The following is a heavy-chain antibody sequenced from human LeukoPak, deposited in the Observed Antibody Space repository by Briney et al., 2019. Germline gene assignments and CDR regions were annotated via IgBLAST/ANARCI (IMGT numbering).Heavy chain of an antibody. V-gene: IGHV1-8*01. Sequence: ASVKVSCKASGYTYTSYDINWVRQATGQGLEWMGWMNPNSGNTGYAQKFQGRVTMTRNTSISTAYMELSSLRSEDTAVYYCARYVLDSGELYFDYWGQGTLVTVSS. D-gene: IGHD1-26*01. J-gene: IGHJ4*02. CDR3: ARYVLDSGELYFDY. CDR2: MNPNSGNT. CDR1: GYTYTSYD.